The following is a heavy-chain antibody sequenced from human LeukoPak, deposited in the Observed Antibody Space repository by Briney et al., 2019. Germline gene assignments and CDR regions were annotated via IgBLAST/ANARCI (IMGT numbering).Heavy chain of an antibody. CDR1: GYTFIGHY. V-gene: IGHV1-46*01. Sequence: ASVKVSCKASGYTFIGHYIHWVRQAPGQGLEWMGMIIPSGGSTSYAQKFQGRVTMTRDLSTSTVYMELNSLRSEDTAVYYCASGGLRFFSRFDPWGQGTLVTVSS. CDR3: ASGGLRFFSRFDP. D-gene: IGHD3-3*01. J-gene: IGHJ5*02. CDR2: IIPSGGST.